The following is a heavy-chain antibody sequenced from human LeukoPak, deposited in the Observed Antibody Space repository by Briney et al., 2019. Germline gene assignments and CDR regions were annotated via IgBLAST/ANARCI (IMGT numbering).Heavy chain of an antibody. CDR3: ARVDYYGSGAIDY. J-gene: IGHJ4*02. D-gene: IGHD3-10*01. Sequence: SETLSLTCAVSGGSISSGGYSWSWIRQPPGKGLEWIGYIYHSGSTYYNPSLKSRVTISADRSKNQFSLKLSSVTAADTAVYYCARVDYYGSGAIDYWGQGTLVTVSS. V-gene: IGHV4-30-2*01. CDR1: GGSISSGGYS. CDR2: IYHSGST.